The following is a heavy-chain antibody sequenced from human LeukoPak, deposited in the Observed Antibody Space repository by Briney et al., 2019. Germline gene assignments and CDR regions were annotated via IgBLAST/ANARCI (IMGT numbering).Heavy chain of an antibody. D-gene: IGHD6-13*01. CDR2: INPSGGST. Sequence: GASVKVSCKASGYTFTGYYMHWVRQAPGQGLEWMGIINPSGGSTSYAQKFQGRVTMTRDMSTSTVYMELSSLRSEDTAVYYCARDPEATAGPKTPYYFDYWGQGTLVTVSS. CDR3: ARDPEATAGPKTPYYFDY. CDR1: GYTFTGYY. J-gene: IGHJ4*02. V-gene: IGHV1-46*01.